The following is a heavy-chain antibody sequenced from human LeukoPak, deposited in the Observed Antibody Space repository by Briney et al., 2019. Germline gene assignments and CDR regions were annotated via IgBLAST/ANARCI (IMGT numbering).Heavy chain of an antibody. V-gene: IGHV1-8*01. CDR1: GYTFTSYD. D-gene: IGHD6-6*01. CDR3: ARAPSRIAARPGSCYFDY. J-gene: IGHJ4*02. CDR2: MNPNSGNT. Sequence: ASVKVSCKASGYTFTSYDINWVRQATGQGLEWMGWMNPNSGNTGYAQKFQGRVTITRNTSISTAYMELSSLRSEDTAVYYCARAPSRIAARPGSCYFDYWGQGTLVTVSS.